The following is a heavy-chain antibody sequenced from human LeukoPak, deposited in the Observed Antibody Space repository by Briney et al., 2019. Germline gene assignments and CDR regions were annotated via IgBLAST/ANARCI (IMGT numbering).Heavy chain of an antibody. V-gene: IGHV1-69*01. CDR3: AREQLKGEYYFDY. J-gene: IGHJ4*02. Sequence: ASVKVSFKASGGTFSSYAISWVRQAPGQGLEWMGGIIPIFGTANYAQKFQGRVTITADESTSTAYMELSSLRSEDTAVYYCAREQLKGEYYFDYWGQGTLVTVSS. D-gene: IGHD6-13*01. CDR1: GGTFSSYA. CDR2: IIPIFGTA.